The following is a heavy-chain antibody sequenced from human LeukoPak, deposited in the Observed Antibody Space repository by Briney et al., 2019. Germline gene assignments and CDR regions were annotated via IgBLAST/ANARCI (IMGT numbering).Heavy chain of an antibody. Sequence: GESLNISCKGSGYSFTSYWIGWVRQMPGKGLEWMGIIYPGDSDTRYSPSFQGQVTISADKSISTAYLQWSSLKASDTAMYYCARQYYDYVWGSYRLDYWGQGTLVTVSS. CDR2: IYPGDSDT. D-gene: IGHD3-16*02. CDR1: GYSFTSYW. J-gene: IGHJ4*02. CDR3: ARQYYDYVWGSYRLDY. V-gene: IGHV5-51*01.